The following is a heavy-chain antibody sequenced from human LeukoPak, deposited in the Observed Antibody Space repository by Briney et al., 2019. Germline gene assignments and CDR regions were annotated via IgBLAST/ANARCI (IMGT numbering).Heavy chain of an antibody. CDR2: IYYSGST. J-gene: IGHJ3*02. Sequence: SETLSLTCTVSGGSISSYYWSWIRQPPGKGLEWIGYIYYSGSTYYNPSLKSRVTISVDTSKNQFSLKLSSVTAADTAVYYCARCGYSYGYQDAFDIWGQGTMVTVSS. CDR3: ARCGYSYGYQDAFDI. V-gene: IGHV4-59*12. D-gene: IGHD5-18*01. CDR1: GGSISSYY.